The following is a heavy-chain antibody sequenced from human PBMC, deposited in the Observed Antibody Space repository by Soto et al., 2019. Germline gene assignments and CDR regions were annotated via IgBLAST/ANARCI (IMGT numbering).Heavy chain of an antibody. J-gene: IGHJ5*02. CDR3: ARLRWETENNWFDP. CDR2: IYLSGST. D-gene: IGHD1-26*01. CDR1: GDSINSVDHY. V-gene: IGHV4-30-4*01. Sequence: PSETLSLTCTVSGDSINSVDHYWSWIRQPPGKGLEWMGYIYLSGSTLYNPSLNSRLTISIDTSTNRFSLNLTSVTAADTAVYFCARLRWETENNWFDPWGQGALVTVSS.